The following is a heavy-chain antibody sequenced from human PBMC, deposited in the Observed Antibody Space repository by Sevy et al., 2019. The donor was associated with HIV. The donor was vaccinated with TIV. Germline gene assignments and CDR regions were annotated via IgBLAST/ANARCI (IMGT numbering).Heavy chain of an antibody. CDR2: IYYSGGT. V-gene: IGHV4-39*01. D-gene: IGHD3-3*01. J-gene: IGHJ5*02. CDR1: GGSISSSSYY. Sequence: SETLSLTCTVSGGSISSSSYYWGWIRQPPGKGLEWIGSIYYSGGTYYNPSLKSRVTISVDTSKNQFSLKLSSVTAADTAVYYCAMAIGAIFGVVTYNWFDPWGQGTLVTVSS. CDR3: AMAIGAIFGVVTYNWFDP.